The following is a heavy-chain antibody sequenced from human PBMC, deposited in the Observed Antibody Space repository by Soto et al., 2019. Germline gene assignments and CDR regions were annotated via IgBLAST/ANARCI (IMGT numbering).Heavy chain of an antibody. CDR2: VIPLLGSV. J-gene: IGHJ4*02. CDR1: GHTSNSNV. CDR3: AGFGYCKGYAY. Sequence: QVQLVQSGAEVKKPVSSVKVSCTASGHTSNSNVIMWVRQAPGQGLEWMGGVIPLLGSVGYEQNVRGRVTITADKSTSTAYMEMTNLRYDDTAVYYVAGFGYCKGYAYWGQGTQVTVSS. D-gene: IGHD2-15*01. V-gene: IGHV1-69*06.